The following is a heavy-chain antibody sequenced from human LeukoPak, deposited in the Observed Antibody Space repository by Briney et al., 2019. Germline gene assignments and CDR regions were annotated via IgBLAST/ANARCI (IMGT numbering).Heavy chain of an antibody. J-gene: IGHJ4*02. CDR1: GGSISSGDYY. CDR2: IYYSGST. D-gene: IGHD5-24*01. V-gene: IGHV4-30-4*01. CDR3: ARGAGRWLQSGFDY. Sequence: SQTQSLTCTVSGGSISSGDYYWSWIRQPPGKGLEWIGYIYYSGSTYYNPSLKSRVTISVDTSKNQFSLKLSSVTAADTAVYYCARGAGRWLQSGFDYWGQGTLVTVSS.